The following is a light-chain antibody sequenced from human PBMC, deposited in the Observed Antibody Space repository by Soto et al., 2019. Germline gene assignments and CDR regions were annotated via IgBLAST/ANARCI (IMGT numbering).Light chain of an antibody. CDR3: QQYNNYPWT. V-gene: IGKV1-5*03. J-gene: IGKJ1*01. CDR1: QSISSW. CDR2: KAS. Sequence: DIQMTQSPSTLSASVGDRVTITCRASQSISSWLAWYQQKPGKAPNLLIYKASSLESGVPSRFSGSGSGTEFTLTISSLQPDDFVTYYCQQYNNYPWTFGQGTKVDIK.